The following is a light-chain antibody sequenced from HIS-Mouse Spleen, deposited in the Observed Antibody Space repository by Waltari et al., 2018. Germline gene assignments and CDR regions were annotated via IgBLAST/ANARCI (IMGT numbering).Light chain of an antibody. J-gene: IGLJ3*02. Sequence: QSALTQPASVSGSPVQSLTIPCTGPSSDVGSYYLFRWYQQHPGKAPKLMIYEGSKRPSGVSNRFSGSKSGNTASLTISGLQAEDEADYYCCSYAGSSTWVFGGGTKLTVL. CDR2: EGS. CDR3: CSYAGSSTWV. CDR1: SSDVGSYYL. V-gene: IGLV2-23*01.